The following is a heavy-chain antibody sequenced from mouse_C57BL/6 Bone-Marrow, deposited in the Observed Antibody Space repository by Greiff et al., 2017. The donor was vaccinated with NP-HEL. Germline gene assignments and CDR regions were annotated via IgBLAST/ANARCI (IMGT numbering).Heavy chain of an antibody. CDR3: TGLGDYDFGY. CDR1: GFTFSNYW. V-gene: IGHV6-3*01. CDR2: IRLKSDNYAT. Sequence: EVKLVESGGGLVQPGGSMKLSCVASGFTFSNYWMNWVRQSPEKGLEWVAQIRLKSDNYATHYEESVKGRFTISRDDSKSSVYLQLNDLRSVFTGIYCCTGLGDYDFGYWDHGTTLTVSS. D-gene: IGHD2-4*01. J-gene: IGHJ2*01.